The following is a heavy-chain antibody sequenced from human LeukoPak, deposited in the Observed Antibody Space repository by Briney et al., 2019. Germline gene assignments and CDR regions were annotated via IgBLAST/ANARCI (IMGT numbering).Heavy chain of an antibody. V-gene: IGHV3-48*03. CDR1: GFTFSK. D-gene: IGHD1-26*01. J-gene: IGHJ3*02. CDR2: ISSSGSTI. Sequence: GGSLRLSCAASGFTFSKMNWVRQAPGKGLEWVSYISSSGSTIYYADSVKGRFTISRDNAKNSLDLQMNSLRAEDAAVYYCARDSGNYLDAFDIWGQGTMVTVSS. CDR3: ARDSGNYLDAFDI.